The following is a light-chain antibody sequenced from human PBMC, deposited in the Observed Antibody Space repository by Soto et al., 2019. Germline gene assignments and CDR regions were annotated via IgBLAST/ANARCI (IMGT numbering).Light chain of an antibody. V-gene: IGKV3-20*01. Sequence: PGERATLSCRASETVKKNSLAWYQQKPGQAPRLLIYGASRRATGIPDSFSGSGSETDFILTISRLEPDNSAVYYCQQYAISPLTFGGGTKVEI. J-gene: IGKJ4*01. CDR3: QQYAISPLT. CDR2: GAS. CDR1: ETVKKNS.